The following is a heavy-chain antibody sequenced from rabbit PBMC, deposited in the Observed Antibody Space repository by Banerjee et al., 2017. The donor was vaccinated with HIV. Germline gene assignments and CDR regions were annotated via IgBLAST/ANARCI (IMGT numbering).Heavy chain of an antibody. CDR2: IYTGSGST. V-gene: IGHV1S45*01. D-gene: IGHD1-1*01. CDR1: GIDFSSYYR. Sequence: QQQLEESGGGLVKPGGTLTLTCKASGIDFSSYYRMCWVRQAPGRGLEWIGCIYTGSGSTWYASWAKGRFTISKTSSTTVTLQMTSLTAADTATYFCARSTSGYDIGDLWGPGTSSPS. J-gene: IGHJ4*01. CDR3: ARSTSGYDIGDL.